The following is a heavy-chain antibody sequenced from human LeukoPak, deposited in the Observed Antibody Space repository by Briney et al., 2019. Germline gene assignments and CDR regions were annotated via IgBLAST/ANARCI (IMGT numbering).Heavy chain of an antibody. CDR1: GDSINSYY. Sequence: SETLSLTCTVSGDSINSYYWNWIRQPPGKGLEWIGYIYYSGSTNYNPSLKSRVTISVDTSKNQFSLKLSSVTAADTAVYYCARDGGSTTLGAFDIWGQGTMVTVSS. CDR2: IYYSGST. D-gene: IGHD2-2*01. J-gene: IGHJ3*02. CDR3: ARDGGSTTLGAFDI. V-gene: IGHV4-59*12.